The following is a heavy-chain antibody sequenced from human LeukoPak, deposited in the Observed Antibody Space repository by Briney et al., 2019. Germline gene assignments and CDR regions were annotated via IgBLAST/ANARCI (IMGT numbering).Heavy chain of an antibody. CDR3: ATVVAVARIAYDWFDP. V-gene: IGHV1-69*05. Sequence: SVEVSCKASGGTFSSYAISWVRQAPGQGLEWMGGIIPIFGTANYAQKFQGRVTITTDESTSTAYMELSSLRSEDTAVYYCATVVAVARIAYDWFDPWGQGTLVTVSS. CDR1: GGTFSSYA. CDR2: IIPIFGTA. D-gene: IGHD6-19*01. J-gene: IGHJ5*02.